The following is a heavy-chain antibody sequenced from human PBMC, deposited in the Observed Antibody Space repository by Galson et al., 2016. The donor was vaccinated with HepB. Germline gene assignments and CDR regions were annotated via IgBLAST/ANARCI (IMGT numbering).Heavy chain of an antibody. CDR2: TYYRSKWYD. V-gene: IGHV6-1*01. CDR1: GDSVSSNSGA. Sequence: CAISGDSVSSNSGAWSWIRQSPSRGLEWLGRTYYRSKWYDDYAVSFKSRITINPDTSKNQFSLQLNPVTPEDTAVYYCARGTALTGLDFWGQGTLVTVSS. CDR3: ARGTALTGLDF. J-gene: IGHJ4*02. D-gene: IGHD2-21*02.